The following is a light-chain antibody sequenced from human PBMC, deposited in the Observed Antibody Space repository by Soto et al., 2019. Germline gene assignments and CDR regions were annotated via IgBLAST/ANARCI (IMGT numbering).Light chain of an antibody. CDR1: QSVSSSF. V-gene: IGKV3-20*01. CDR2: GAS. Sequence: EIVLTQSPGTLSLSPGERATLSCRASQSVSSSFLAWYQQKPGQAPRLFIYGASTRATGIPDRFSGSGSGTDFTLTISRLEPEDFAVYYCQQYGSSPQTFGGGTKVEIK. CDR3: QQYGSSPQT. J-gene: IGKJ4*01.